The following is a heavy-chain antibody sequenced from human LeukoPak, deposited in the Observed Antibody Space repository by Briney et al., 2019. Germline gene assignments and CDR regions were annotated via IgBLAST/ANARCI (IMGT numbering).Heavy chain of an antibody. CDR3: ARLAAAATRQDY. D-gene: IGHD6-13*01. CDR2: IYYSGST. J-gene: IGHJ4*02. V-gene: IGHV4-39*07. Sequence: SSETLSLTCTVSGGSISSTSFYWGWIRQPPGKGLEWIGNIYYSGSTYYNPSLKNRVTISVDTSKNQFSLKLSSVTAADTAMYYCARLAAAATRQDYWGQGTLVAVSS. CDR1: GGSISSTSFY.